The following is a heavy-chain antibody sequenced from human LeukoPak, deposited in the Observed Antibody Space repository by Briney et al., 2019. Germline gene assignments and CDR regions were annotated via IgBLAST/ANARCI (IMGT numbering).Heavy chain of an antibody. J-gene: IGHJ3*02. D-gene: IGHD2-2*01. V-gene: IGHV4-61*01. Sequence: PSETLSLTCTVSGGSISSSSYYWSWIRQPPGKGLEWIGYIYYSGSTNYNPSLKSRVTISVDTSKNQFSLKLSSVTAADTAVYYCARVAGGYCSSTSCYGGAFDIWGQGTMVTVSS. CDR3: ARVAGGYCSSTSCYGGAFDI. CDR1: GGSISSSSYY. CDR2: IYYSGST.